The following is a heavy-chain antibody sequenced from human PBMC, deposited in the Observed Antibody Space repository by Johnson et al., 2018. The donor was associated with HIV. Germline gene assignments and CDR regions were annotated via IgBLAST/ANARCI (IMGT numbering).Heavy chain of an antibody. Sequence: VQLVESGGGLVQPGGSLRLSCAASGFTFSSYDMHWVRQATGKGLEWVSAIGTAGDTYYPGSVTGQFTISRENAKHSLYLQMNSLRAGDTAVYYCARGGAAAGGAFDIWGQGTMVTVSS. CDR1: GFTFSSYD. CDR3: ARGGAAAGGAFDI. J-gene: IGHJ3*02. D-gene: IGHD6-13*01. V-gene: IGHV3-13*01. CDR2: IGTAGDT.